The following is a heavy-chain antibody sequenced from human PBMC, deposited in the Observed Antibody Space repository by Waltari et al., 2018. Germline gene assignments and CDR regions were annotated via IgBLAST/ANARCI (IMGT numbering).Heavy chain of an antibody. V-gene: IGHV3-53*01. J-gene: IGHJ4*02. Sequence: EVQLVESGGGLLQRGGSLRLSCAGSGFDVSSSYMNWVRQAPGKGLEWVSGIHSGGNTYYADSVKGRFNISRDNSKNTLYLQMNSLRAEDTAVYYCAKDRSYGHSLANWGQGTLVTVSS. CDR1: GFDVSSSY. D-gene: IGHD4-17*01. CDR3: AKDRSYGHSLAN. CDR2: IHSGGNT.